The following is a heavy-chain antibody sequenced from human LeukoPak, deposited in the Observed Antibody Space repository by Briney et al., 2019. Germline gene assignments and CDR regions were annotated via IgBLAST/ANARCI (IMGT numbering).Heavy chain of an antibody. CDR2: IIPIFGTA. CDR1: GGTFSSYA. V-gene: IGHV1-69*05. Sequence: GASVKVSCKASGGTFSSYAISWVRQAPGQGLEWMGGIIPIFGTANYAQKFRGRVTITTDESTSTAYMELSSLRSEDTAVYYCARGYCSGGSCYPGNFDYWGQGTLVTVSS. J-gene: IGHJ4*02. CDR3: ARGYCSGGSCYPGNFDY. D-gene: IGHD2-15*01.